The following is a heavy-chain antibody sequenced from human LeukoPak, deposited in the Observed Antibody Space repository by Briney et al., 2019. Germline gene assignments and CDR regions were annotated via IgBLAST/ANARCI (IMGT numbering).Heavy chain of an antibody. J-gene: IGHJ5*02. CDR3: ARHLAVAGTSYNWFDP. Sequence: AETLSPTCTVSEGSISSNNYYWGWIRQPPGKGLEWIGSRGYTGRTSYNPSLHSRVIISVDTSKNQLSLRLSSVTAADTAVYPCARHLAVAGTSYNWFDPWGQGTQVTVSS. CDR1: EGSISSNNYY. CDR2: RGYTGRT. V-gene: IGHV4-39*01. D-gene: IGHD6-19*01.